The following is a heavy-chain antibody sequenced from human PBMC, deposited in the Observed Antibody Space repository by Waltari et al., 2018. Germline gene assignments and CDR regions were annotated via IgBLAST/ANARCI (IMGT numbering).Heavy chain of an antibody. V-gene: IGHV4-59*01. CDR3: ALDYGGNAGYFDY. Sequence: QVQLQESGPGLVKPSATLSLTCTVSGGSISSYYWSWIRQPPGKGLEWIGYILYSGSTNYTPSRKSRVTIAVDTSKNQVSLKLSSVTAAETAVYYCALDYGGNAGYFDYWGQGTLVTVSS. CDR1: GGSISSYY. J-gene: IGHJ4*02. D-gene: IGHD4-17*01. CDR2: ILYSGST.